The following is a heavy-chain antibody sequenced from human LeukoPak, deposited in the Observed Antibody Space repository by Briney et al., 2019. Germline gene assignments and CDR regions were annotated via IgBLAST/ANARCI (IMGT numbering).Heavy chain of an antibody. Sequence: GASVKVSCKASGYTFTSYDINWVRQATGQGLEWMGWMNPNSGNTGYAQKFQGGVTMTRNTSISTAYMELSSLRSEDTAVYYCARGDMITFGGVIANDYWGQGTLVTVSS. D-gene: IGHD3-16*02. V-gene: IGHV1-8*01. J-gene: IGHJ4*02. CDR3: ARGDMITFGGVIANDY. CDR1: GYTFTSYD. CDR2: MNPNSGNT.